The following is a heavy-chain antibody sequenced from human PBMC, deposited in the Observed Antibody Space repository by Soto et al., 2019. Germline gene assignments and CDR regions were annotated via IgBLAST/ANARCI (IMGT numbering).Heavy chain of an antibody. Sequence: GGSLRLSCASSGYTFTSYDINWVRQATGQGLEWMGWMNPNSGNTGYAQKFQGRVTMTRNTSISTAYMELSSLRSEDTAVYYCARSERITIFGVVIRGDYFDYWGQGTLVTVSS. D-gene: IGHD3-3*01. J-gene: IGHJ4*02. CDR1: GYTFTSYD. CDR2: MNPNSGNT. CDR3: ARSERITIFGVVIRGDYFDY. V-gene: IGHV1-8*01.